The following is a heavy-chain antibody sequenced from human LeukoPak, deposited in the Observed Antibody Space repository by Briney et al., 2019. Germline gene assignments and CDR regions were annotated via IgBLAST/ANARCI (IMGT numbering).Heavy chain of an antibody. CDR3: ARDGYIVVVVAATADYYFDY. CDR1: GFTFSSYT. CDR2: ISSDGSNK. J-gene: IGHJ4*02. D-gene: IGHD2-15*01. Sequence: GGSLRLSCAASGFTFSSYTMHWARQAPGKGLEWVAVISSDGSNKYYADSVKGRFTVSRDNFQNTLYLQMNSLSTEDTAVYFCARDGYIVVVVAATADYYFDYWGQGTLVTVSS. V-gene: IGHV3-30*04.